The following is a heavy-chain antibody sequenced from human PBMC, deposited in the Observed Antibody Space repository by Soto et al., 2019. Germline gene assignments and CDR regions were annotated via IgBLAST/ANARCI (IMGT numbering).Heavy chain of an antibody. D-gene: IGHD5-12*01. CDR3: ARGRGYSGDDHYYYFDMDG. CDR2: SIPIFGTA. Sequence: SVKVSCKASGGTFNNYPITWVRQAPGQGLEWMGGSIPIFGTANYAQKFQGRVTISVDESTSTAYMELSSLRSEDTAVYYCARGRGYSGDDHYYYFDMDGWGQGTTVTVSS. V-gene: IGHV1-69*13. CDR1: GGTFNNYP. J-gene: IGHJ6*02.